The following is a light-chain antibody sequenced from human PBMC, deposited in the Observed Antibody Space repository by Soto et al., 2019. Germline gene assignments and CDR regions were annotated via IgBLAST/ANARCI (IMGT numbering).Light chain of an antibody. V-gene: IGLV2-14*01. CDR1: SSDVGAFNY. Sequence: QAVLTQPASVSGSPGQSITISCTGTSSDVGAFNYVSWYQQRPGKAPKLMIYEVSDRPSGVSNRFSGSKSGNTASLTISGLQAEDEADYYCSSYKSSTTAYVFGTGTKVTVL. CDR2: EVS. J-gene: IGLJ1*01. CDR3: SSYKSSTTAYV.